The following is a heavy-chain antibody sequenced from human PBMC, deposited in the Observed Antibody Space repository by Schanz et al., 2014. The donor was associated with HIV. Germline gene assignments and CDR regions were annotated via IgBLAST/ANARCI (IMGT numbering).Heavy chain of an antibody. J-gene: IGHJ4*02. CDR2: ISAHNGDT. CDR1: GYSFTNFD. Sequence: VQLVQSRGEVKKPGASVKVSCKASGYSFTNFDVSWVRQAPGQGLEWMGWISAHNGDTNYAQKFQGRITLTTDSPTNTAYLELRSLTPDDTDVYYCAREYSTWDRHFDYWGQGTLVTVSP. D-gene: IGHD5-18*01. CDR3: AREYSTWDRHFDY. V-gene: IGHV1-18*01.